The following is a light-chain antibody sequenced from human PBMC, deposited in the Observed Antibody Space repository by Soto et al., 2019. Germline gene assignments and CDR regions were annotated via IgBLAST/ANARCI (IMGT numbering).Light chain of an antibody. Sequence: QSVLTQSPSASGTPGQRVTISCSGSSSNIGSNSVKWYQQLPGTAPKLLIYNNNQRPSGVPDRFSGSKSGTSASLAISGLQSEDEADYYCAAWDDSLNGVVFGGGTKLT. J-gene: IGLJ2*01. V-gene: IGLV1-44*01. CDR1: SSNIGSNS. CDR2: NNN. CDR3: AAWDDSLNGVV.